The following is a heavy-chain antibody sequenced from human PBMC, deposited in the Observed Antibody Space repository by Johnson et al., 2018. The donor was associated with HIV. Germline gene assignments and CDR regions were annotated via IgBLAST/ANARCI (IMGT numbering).Heavy chain of an antibody. J-gene: IGHJ3*02. V-gene: IGHV3-43D*03. D-gene: IGHD3-22*01. CDR3: DSSGYSLDAYDI. CDR2: IRWDGGIT. Sequence: VQLVESGGGLVQPGGSLRLSCAASGFTVSSSYMSWVRQAPGNGLEWVSLIRWDGGITSYVDSVKGRFTISRDNSRNSLFLQMKSLRAEDTALYYYDSSGYSLDAYDIWGQGTMVTVSS. CDR1: GFTVSSSY.